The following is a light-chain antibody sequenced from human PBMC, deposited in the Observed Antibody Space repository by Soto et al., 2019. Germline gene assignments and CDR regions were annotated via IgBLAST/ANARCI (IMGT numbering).Light chain of an antibody. CDR1: SSDVGGYNA. Sequence: QSALAQPASVSGSPGQTISISCTGTSSDVGGYNAVSWYQHHPGKAPKLIIYEVTHRPAGVSGRFSASKSGKTASLTLTGRQAEDEAYYYCNSFWVNRLYGFGTGTKLTVL. J-gene: IGLJ1*01. CDR2: EVT. CDR3: NSFWVNRLYG. V-gene: IGLV2-14*01.